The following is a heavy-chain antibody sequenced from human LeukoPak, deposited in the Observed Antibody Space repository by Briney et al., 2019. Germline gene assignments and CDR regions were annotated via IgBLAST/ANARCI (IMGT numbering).Heavy chain of an antibody. CDR2: LYSDGRT. D-gene: IGHD4-17*01. V-gene: IGHV3-53*01. CDR1: GFTVSSNY. Sequence: GGTLRLSCAVSGFTVSSNYISWVRQAPGKGLEWVSVLYSDGRTYYADSVKGRFTISRDNSKNTLYLQMNSLRAEDTAVYYCARRGDPAYFYMDVWGKGTTVTISS. CDR3: ARRGDPAYFYMDV. J-gene: IGHJ6*03.